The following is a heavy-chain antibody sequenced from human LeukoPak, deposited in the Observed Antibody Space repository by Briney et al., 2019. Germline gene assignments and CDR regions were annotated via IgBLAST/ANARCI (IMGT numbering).Heavy chain of an antibody. CDR1: GGSISNYY. V-gene: IGHV4-4*07. CDR3: ARQLDHYDNIYYFDY. Sequence: PSETLSLTCTVSGGSISNYYWSWIRQPAGKGLECIGRIHRSGSTDYNPSLKSRVTMSVDTSKNQFSLTLSSVTAADTAIYYCARQLDHYDNIYYFDYWGQGTLVTVSS. CDR2: IHRSGST. J-gene: IGHJ4*02. D-gene: IGHD3-22*01.